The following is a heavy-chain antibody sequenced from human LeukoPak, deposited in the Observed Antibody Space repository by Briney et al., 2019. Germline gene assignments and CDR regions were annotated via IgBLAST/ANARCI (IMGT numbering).Heavy chain of an antibody. J-gene: IGHJ4*02. D-gene: IGHD3-10*01. V-gene: IGHV4-34*01. CDR3: ARGSSGVRGVYSPRPLGY. CDR2: INHSGST. CDR1: GGSFSGYY. Sequence: SETLSLTCAVYGGSFSGYYWSWIRQPPGKGLEWIGEINHSGSTNYNPSLKSRVTISVDTSKNQFFLKLSSVTAADTAVYYCARGSSGVRGVYSPRPLGYWGQGTLVTVSS.